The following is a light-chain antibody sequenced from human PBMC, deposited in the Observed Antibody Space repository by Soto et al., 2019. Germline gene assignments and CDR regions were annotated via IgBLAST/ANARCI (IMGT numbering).Light chain of an antibody. Sequence: EIVMTQSPATLSVSPGERATLSCRASQSVSSNLAWYQQKPGQAPRLLIYGASTRATGIPARFSGSGSGTEFTLTISSLQPDDFATYYCQQYNSYSPPPFGGVTTVEIK. J-gene: IGKJ4*01. V-gene: IGKV3-15*01. CDR1: QSVSSN. CDR3: QQYNSYSPPP. CDR2: GAS.